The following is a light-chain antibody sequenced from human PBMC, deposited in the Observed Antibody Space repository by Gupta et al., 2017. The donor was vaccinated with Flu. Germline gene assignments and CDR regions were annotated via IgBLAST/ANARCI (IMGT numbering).Light chain of an antibody. CDR2: EVS. CDR3: SSYTSSSTLV. J-gene: IGLJ3*02. CDR1: SRDVGGYNY. V-gene: IGLV2-14*01. Sequence: QSALTQPAAVSGSPGQSITISCTGTSRDVGGYNYVSWYKQHPGKAHKLMIYEVSNRPSGVSNRFAGSNSSNTASLTISGRQAEDEADYYCSSYTSSSTLVFGGGTKLTVL.